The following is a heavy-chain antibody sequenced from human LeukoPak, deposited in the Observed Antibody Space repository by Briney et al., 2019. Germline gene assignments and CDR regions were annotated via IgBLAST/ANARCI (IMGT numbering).Heavy chain of an antibody. CDR1: GGTFSSYA. CDR3: AKAEVAAAGSAYYYYYYMDV. CDR2: IIPIFGTA. Sequence: SVNVSCTASGGTFSSYAISWVRQAPGQGLEWMGGIIPIFGTANYAQKFQGRVTITADESTSTAYMELSSLRSEDTAVYYCAKAEVAAAGSAYYYYYYMDVWGKGTTVTVSS. J-gene: IGHJ6*03. V-gene: IGHV1-69*13. D-gene: IGHD6-13*01.